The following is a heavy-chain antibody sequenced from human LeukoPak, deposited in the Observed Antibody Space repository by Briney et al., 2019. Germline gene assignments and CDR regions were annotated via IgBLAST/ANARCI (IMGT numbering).Heavy chain of an antibody. CDR3: ARDGVGYYDSSGYYYFQH. V-gene: IGHV1-2*02. J-gene: IGHJ1*01. CDR1: GYTCTCYH. D-gene: IGHD3-22*01. Sequence: ASVKVSCKAFGYTCTCYHMHWVRHPPGQGLERMGGINPNSGGTNYAQKFQGRVTMTRDTSISTDYMELSRLRSDDTDVYYCARDGVGYYDSSGYYYFQHWGQGTLVTVSS. CDR2: INPNSGGT.